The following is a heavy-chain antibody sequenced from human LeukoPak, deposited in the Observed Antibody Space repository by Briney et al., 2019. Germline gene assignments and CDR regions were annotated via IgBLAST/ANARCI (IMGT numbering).Heavy chain of an antibody. J-gene: IGHJ4*02. V-gene: IGHV4-34*01. Sequence: PSETLSPTCAVYGGSFSDYYWSWIRQPPGKGLEWIGEINHSGNTIYNPSLKSRVTISVDTSKNQFSLRLSSVTAADTTVYYCARGLRRYSKAFPFDYWGQGTLVTVSS. D-gene: IGHD5-18*01. CDR3: ARGLRRYSKAFPFDY. CDR1: GGSFSDYY. CDR2: INHSGNT.